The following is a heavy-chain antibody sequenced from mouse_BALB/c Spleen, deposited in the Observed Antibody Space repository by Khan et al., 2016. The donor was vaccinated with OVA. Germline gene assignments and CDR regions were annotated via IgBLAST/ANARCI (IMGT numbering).Heavy chain of an antibody. Sequence: QLEESGPGLVKPSQSLSLTCTVTGYSITSDYAWNWIRQFPGNKLEWMGFISYSGNTNYNPSIKSRISITRDTSKNQFFLQLNSVTTEDTATYYCARVYGGDFDYWGQGTTLTVSS. D-gene: IGHD1-1*01. J-gene: IGHJ2*01. V-gene: IGHV3-2*02. CDR2: ISYSGNT. CDR3: ARVYGGDFDY. CDR1: GYSITSDYA.